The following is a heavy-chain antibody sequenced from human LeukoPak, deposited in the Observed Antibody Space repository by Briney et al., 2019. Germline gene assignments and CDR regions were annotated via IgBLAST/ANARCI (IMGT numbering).Heavy chain of an antibody. CDR2: IRSKAYGGTT. Sequence: PGGSLRLSCAASGFTFSSYAMSWVRQAPGKGLEWVGFIRSKAYGGTTEYAASVKGRFTISRDDSKSIAYLQMNSLKTEDTAVYYCTRASRGELGPTDYWGQGTLVTVSS. V-gene: IGHV3-49*04. CDR1: GFTFSSYA. CDR3: TRASRGELGPTDY. J-gene: IGHJ4*02. D-gene: IGHD3-10*01.